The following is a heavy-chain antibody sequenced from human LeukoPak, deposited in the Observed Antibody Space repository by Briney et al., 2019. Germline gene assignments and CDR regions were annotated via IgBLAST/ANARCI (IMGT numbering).Heavy chain of an antibody. CDR2: IYYSGST. Sequence: SETLSLTCTVSGGSISSSSYYWGWIRQPPGKGLEWIGSIYYSGSTYYNPSLKSRVTISVDTSKNQFSLKLSSVTAADTAVYYCARGPLRLGELSLDYWGQGTLVTVSS. V-gene: IGHV4-39*07. CDR3: ARGPLRLGELSLDY. D-gene: IGHD3-16*02. J-gene: IGHJ4*02. CDR1: GGSISSSSYY.